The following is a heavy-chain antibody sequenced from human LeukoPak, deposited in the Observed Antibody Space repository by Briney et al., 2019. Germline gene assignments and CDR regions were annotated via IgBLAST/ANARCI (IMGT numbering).Heavy chain of an antibody. CDR3: ARGDYGGNSGLGFDH. CDR1: GYTFTSYY. D-gene: IGHD4-23*01. Sequence: ASVKVSCKASGYTFTSYYMHWVRQAPGQGLEWMGIINPSGGSTSYAQKFQGRVTMTRDTSTSTVYMELSSLRSEDTAVYYCARGDYGGNSGLGFDHWGQGTLVTVSS. J-gene: IGHJ4*02. CDR2: INPSGGST. V-gene: IGHV1-46*01.